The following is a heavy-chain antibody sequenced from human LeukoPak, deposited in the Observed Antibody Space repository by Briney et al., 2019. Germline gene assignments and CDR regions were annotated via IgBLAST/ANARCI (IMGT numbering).Heavy chain of an antibody. J-gene: IGHJ6*02. CDR2: INQDGSEK. D-gene: IGHD6-13*01. V-gene: IGHV3-7*05. CDR1: GFTFSNYW. CDR3: AGHRAAALIFGMDV. Sequence: GGSLRLSCAASGFTFSNYWMSWVRQAPGKGLEWVAHINQDGSEKYYVDSVKGRFTISRDNAKNSLYLQMNSLRAEDTAVYYCAGHRAAALIFGMDVWGQGTTVTVSS.